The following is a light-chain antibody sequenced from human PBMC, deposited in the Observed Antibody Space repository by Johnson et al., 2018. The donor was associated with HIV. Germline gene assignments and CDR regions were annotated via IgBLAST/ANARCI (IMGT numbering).Light chain of an antibody. Sequence: VLTQPPSVSVSPGQTARITCSGDALPKKYAYWYQQKSGQAPVLVIYEDSKRPSGIPDRFSGSKSGTSATLGITGLQPGDEADYYCGTWDSSLSLFVFGTGTKVTVL. CDR3: GTWDSSLSLFV. CDR2: EDS. V-gene: IGLV3-10*01. J-gene: IGLJ1*01. CDR1: ALPKKY.